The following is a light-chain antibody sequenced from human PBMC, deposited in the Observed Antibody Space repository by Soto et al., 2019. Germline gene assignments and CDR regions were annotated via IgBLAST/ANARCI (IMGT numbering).Light chain of an antibody. CDR2: SAS. Sequence: EIVMTQSPATLSVSPGVRATLSCRASQSISDTLAWYQQKPGQAHRLLIYSASRRATGFPARFSGSGSGTDFTLTISSLQSEDFAVYYCQQYDNWPWTVGQGNKVDIK. V-gene: IGKV3-15*01. CDR1: QSISDT. CDR3: QQYDNWPWT. J-gene: IGKJ1*01.